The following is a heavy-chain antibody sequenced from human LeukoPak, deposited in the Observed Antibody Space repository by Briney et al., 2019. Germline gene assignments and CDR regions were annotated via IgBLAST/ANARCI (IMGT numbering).Heavy chain of an antibody. Sequence: KASETLSLTCTASGDSIGSGTHYWGWIRQPPGKGLEWIGYIYYSGSTYYNPSLKSRVTISVDTSKNQFSLKLSSVTAADTAVYYCAREGVPMTTVTTYAFDIWGQGTMVTVSS. CDR2: IYYSGST. D-gene: IGHD4-17*01. V-gene: IGHV4-30-4*08. CDR1: GDSIGSGTHY. J-gene: IGHJ3*02. CDR3: AREGVPMTTVTTYAFDI.